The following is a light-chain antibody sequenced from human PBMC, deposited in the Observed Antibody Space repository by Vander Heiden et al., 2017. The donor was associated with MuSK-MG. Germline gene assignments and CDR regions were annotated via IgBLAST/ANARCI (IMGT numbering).Light chain of an antibody. CDR2: GAS. CDR1: QSVSSN. V-gene: IGKV3-15*01. Sequence: EIVMTQSPATLSVSPGERATLSCRASQSVSSNLAWYQQKPGQAPRLLIYGASTRATGIPARFSGSEYGTEFTLTISSRQSEDFAVYYCQQYNNWPPWTFGQGTKVEIK. J-gene: IGKJ1*01. CDR3: QQYNNWPPWT.